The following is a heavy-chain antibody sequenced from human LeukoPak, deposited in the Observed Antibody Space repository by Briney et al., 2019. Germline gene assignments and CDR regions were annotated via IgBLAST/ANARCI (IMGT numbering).Heavy chain of an antibody. CDR2: ISYDGSNK. D-gene: IGHD6-6*01. V-gene: IGHV3-30*01. CDR1: GFTFSSYA. J-gene: IGHJ4*02. CDR3: ARAVKAARPKPDY. Sequence: GGSLRLSCAASGFTFSSYAMHWVRQAPGKGLEWVAVISYDGSNKYYADSVKGRFTISRDNSKNTLYLQMNSLRAEDTAVYYCARAVKAARPKPDYWGQGTLVTVSS.